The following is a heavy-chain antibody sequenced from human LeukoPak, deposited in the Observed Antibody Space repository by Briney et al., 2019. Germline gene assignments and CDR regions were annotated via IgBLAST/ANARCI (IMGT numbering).Heavy chain of an antibody. V-gene: IGHV4-34*01. D-gene: IGHD3-10*01. J-gene: IGHJ4*02. CDR1: GGSFSGYY. Sequence: SETLSLTCAAYGGSFSGYYWSWIRQPPGKGLEWIGEINHSGSTNYNPSLKSRVTISVDTSKNQFSLKLSSVTAADTAVYYCARDNYYGSGSYYTFFTDYWGQGTLVTVSS. CDR3: ARDNYYGSGSYYTFFTDY. CDR2: INHSGST.